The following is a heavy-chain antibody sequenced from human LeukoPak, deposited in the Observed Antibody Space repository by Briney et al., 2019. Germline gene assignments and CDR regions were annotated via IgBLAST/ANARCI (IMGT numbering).Heavy chain of an antibody. D-gene: IGHD3-10*01. Sequence: GGSLRLSCAASGFTFSSYEMNWVRQAPGKGLEWVSYISSSGSTIYYADSVKGRFTISRDNAKNSLYLQMNSLRAEDTAVYYCAREVLLWFGESHFDYWGQGTLVTVSS. CDR1: GFTFSSYE. CDR2: ISSSGSTI. CDR3: AREVLLWFGESHFDY. V-gene: IGHV3-48*03. J-gene: IGHJ4*02.